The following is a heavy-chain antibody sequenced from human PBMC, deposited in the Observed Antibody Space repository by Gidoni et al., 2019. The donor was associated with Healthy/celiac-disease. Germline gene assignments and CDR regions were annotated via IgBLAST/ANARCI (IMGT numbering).Heavy chain of an antibody. J-gene: IGHJ4*02. D-gene: IGHD6-6*01. Sequence: QVQLLQSGAALQTPGSSVKVSCNASGGPFSSYAIIWVRQAPGQGLEWMGGIIRIFGTANYAQKFQGRVTITEEKSKRTAYMEMSSLRSEDTAVYYCAREARMETYYFDYWGQGTLVTVSS. CDR1: GGPFSSYA. V-gene: IGHV1-69*06. CDR2: IIRIFGTA. CDR3: AREARMETYYFDY.